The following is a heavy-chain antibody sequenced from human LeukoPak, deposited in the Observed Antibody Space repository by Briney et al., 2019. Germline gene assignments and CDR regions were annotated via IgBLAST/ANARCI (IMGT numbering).Heavy chain of an antibody. CDR1: GYTFTSYG. CDR2: IIPIFGTA. D-gene: IGHD2-2*02. V-gene: IGHV1-69*05. CDR3: ASGYCSSTSCYNAWFDP. Sequence: ASVTVSCKASGYTFTSYGISWVRQAPGQGLEWMGGIIPIFGTANYAQKFQGRVTITTDESTSTAYMELSSLRSEDTAVYYCASGYCSSTSCYNAWFDPWGQGTLVTVSS. J-gene: IGHJ5*02.